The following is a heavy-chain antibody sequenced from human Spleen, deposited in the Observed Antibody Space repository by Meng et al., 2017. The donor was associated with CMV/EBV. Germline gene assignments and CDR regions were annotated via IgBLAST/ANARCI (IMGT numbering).Heavy chain of an antibody. Sequence: GESLKICCTESGFTFSGYGMHWVRQAPGKGLEWVANIRFDGTNKYHADSVKGRFTISRDNSKNTLYLQMNSLRAEDTAVYYCAKRGDSSGTYAMDVWGQGTTVTVSS. CDR3: AKRGDSSGTYAMDV. D-gene: IGHD3-22*01. CDR1: GFTFSGYG. J-gene: IGHJ6*02. V-gene: IGHV3-30*02. CDR2: IRFDGTNK.